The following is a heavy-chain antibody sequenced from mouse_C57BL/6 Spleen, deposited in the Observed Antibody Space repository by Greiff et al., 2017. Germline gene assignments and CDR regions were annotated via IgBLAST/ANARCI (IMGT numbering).Heavy chain of an antibody. J-gene: IGHJ4*01. D-gene: IGHD1-1*01. CDR1: GYTFTDYY. V-gene: IGHV1-84*01. CDR2: IYPGSGNT. CDR3: AKNYYGSSMDY. Sequence: VHLVESGPELVKPGASVKISCKASGYTFTDYYINWVKQRPGQGLEWIGWIYPGSGNTKYNEKFKGKATLTVDTSSSTAYMQLSSLTSEDSAVYFCAKNYYGSSMDYWGQGTSVTVSS.